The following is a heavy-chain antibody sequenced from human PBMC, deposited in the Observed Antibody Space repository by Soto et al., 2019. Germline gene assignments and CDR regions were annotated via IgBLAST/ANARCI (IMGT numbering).Heavy chain of an antibody. J-gene: IGHJ4*02. CDR3: ATGRWGTKY. CDR1: GGSFSPYY. CDR2: TDESGGI. V-gene: IGHV4-34*01. D-gene: IGHD3-16*01. Sequence: QVQLQQWGTGLLKSSETLSLNCAVYGGSFSPYYWSWVRQPPGKGLEWIGETDESGGIYYNPSPKSRVTVSLDPSKKPLSPGVKHVTAAETDVYTCATGRWGTKYWVQGALVSVSS.